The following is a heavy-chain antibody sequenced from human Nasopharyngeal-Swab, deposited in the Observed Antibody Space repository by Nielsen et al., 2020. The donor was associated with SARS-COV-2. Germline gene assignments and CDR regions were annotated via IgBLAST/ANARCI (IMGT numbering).Heavy chain of an antibody. Sequence: GGSLRLSCAASGFTFSDYYMSWIRQAPGKGLEWISYISGSSTTINYADSVQGRFTISRDNAKNSLYLQMNNLSAEDTAVYYCARLMELPNDAFDIWGQGTMVTVSS. CDR1: GFTFSDYY. J-gene: IGHJ3*02. V-gene: IGHV3-11*01. D-gene: IGHD1-26*01. CDR3: ARLMELPNDAFDI. CDR2: ISGSSTTI.